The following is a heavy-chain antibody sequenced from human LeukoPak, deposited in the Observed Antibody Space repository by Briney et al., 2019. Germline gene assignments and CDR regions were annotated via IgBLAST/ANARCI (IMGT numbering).Heavy chain of an antibody. CDR3: ARDGLAAAGSTFLDY. V-gene: IGHV4-39*07. Sequence: SETLSLTCTVSGGSISSSSYYWGWIRQPPGKGLEWIGSIYYSGSTYYNPSLKSRVTISVDTSKNQFSLKLSSVTAVDTAVYYCARDGLAAAGSTFLDYWGQGTLVTVSS. D-gene: IGHD6-13*01. CDR1: GGSISSSSYY. CDR2: IYYSGST. J-gene: IGHJ4*02.